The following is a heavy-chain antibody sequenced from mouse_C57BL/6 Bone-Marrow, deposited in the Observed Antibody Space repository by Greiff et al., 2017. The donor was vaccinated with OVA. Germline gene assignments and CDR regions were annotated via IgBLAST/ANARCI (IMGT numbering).Heavy chain of an antibody. CDR1: GYSITSGYY. CDR3: ARGPGTGYAMDY. V-gene: IGHV3-6*01. D-gene: IGHD4-1*01. CDR2: ISYDGSN. Sequence: EVKLVESGPGLVKPSQSLSLTCSVTGYSITSGYYWNWLRQFPGNKLEWMGYISYDGSNNYNPSLKNRIAITRDTSKNQFFLKLNSVTTEDTATYYCARGPGTGYAMDYWGQGTSVTVSS. J-gene: IGHJ4*01.